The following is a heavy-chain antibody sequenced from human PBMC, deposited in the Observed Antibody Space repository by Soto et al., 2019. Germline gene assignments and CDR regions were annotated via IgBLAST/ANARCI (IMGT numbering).Heavy chain of an antibody. D-gene: IGHD2-15*01. J-gene: IGHJ6*02. CDR1: GGTFSTYV. V-gene: IGHV1-69*06. CDR3: AREGSIVVGRGAEPALPTEFNYDGMDV. CDR2: IIPLFGSA. Sequence: QVQLVQSGTEVKKPGSSVKVSCKASGGTFSTYVIAWVRQAPGQGLEWMGQIIPLFGSANNAQKFQGRVTISADISTSTAYMELRSLRSDDTAVYYCAREGSIVVGRGAEPALPTEFNYDGMDVWGQGTTVTVSS.